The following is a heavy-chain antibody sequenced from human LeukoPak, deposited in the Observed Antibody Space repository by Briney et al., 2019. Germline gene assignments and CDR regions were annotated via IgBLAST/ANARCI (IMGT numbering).Heavy chain of an antibody. CDR1: GFTVSSNY. CDR3: ARGGSSRIKANDY. D-gene: IGHD3-16*02. J-gene: IGHJ4*02. CDR2: IYSGGST. V-gene: IGHV3-53*01. Sequence: GGSLRLSCAASGFTVSSNYMSWVRQAPGKGLEWVSVIYSGGSTYYADSVKGRFTISRDNSRNTLFLQMNSLRAEDTAVYYCARGGSSRIKANDYRGQGTLVTVSS.